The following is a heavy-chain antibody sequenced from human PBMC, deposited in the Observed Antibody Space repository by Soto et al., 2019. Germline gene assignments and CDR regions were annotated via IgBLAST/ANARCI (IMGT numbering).Heavy chain of an antibody. J-gene: IGHJ4*02. V-gene: IGHV3-30*18. CDR1: GFTSSSYG. D-gene: IGHD5-12*01. Sequence: QVQLVESGGGVVQPGRSLRLSCAASGFTSSSYGMHWVRQAPGKGLEWVAVISYDGSNKYYADSVKGRFTISRDNSKNTLYLQMNSLRAEDTAVYYCAKGRPISSDPRDGYTQSPFDYWGQGTLVTVSS. CDR2: ISYDGSNK. CDR3: AKGRPISSDPRDGYTQSPFDY.